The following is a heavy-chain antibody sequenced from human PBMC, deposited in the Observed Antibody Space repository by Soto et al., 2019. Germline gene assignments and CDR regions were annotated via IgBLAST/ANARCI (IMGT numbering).Heavy chain of an antibody. CDR1: GFSLSTSGMR. J-gene: IGHJ4*02. CDR3: ARISPAAGHFDY. D-gene: IGHD6-13*01. CDR2: IDWDDDE. V-gene: IGHV2-70*04. Sequence: ESGPTLVNPTQTFTLTCTFSGFSLSTSGMRVSWIRQPPGKALEWLARIDWDDDEFYSTSLKTRLTISKDTSKNQVVLTMTNMDPVDTATYYCARISPAAGHFDYWGQGTLVTVSS.